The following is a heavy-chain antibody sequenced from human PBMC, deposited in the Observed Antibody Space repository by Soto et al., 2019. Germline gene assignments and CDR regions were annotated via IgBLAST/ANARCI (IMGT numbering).Heavy chain of an antibody. CDR1: GFIFSHFG. V-gene: IGHV3-33*01. CDR3: ARFNGVDNPGAFDV. D-gene: IGHD2-8*01. J-gene: IGHJ3*01. CDR2: IRYDATYK. Sequence: QVQLVESEGGVVQPGRSLRLSCAASGFIFSHFGMNWVRQAPGKGLEWVAVIRYDATYKAYAESVKGRFTISRENSKNTVSLQMDSLRVEDTAVYYCARFNGVDNPGAFDVWVQGTVVTVSS.